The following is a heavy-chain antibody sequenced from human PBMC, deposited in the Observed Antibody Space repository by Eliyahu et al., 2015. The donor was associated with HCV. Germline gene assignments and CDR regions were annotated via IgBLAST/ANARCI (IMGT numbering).Heavy chain of an antibody. CDR1: GFTFGDXA. Sequence: EVQLVESGGGLVQPGRSLRLSCTASGFTFGDXAMXWFRQAPGKGLGWVGFIRSKAYGGTTEYAASVKGRFTISRDDSKSIAYLQMNSLKTEDTAVYYCTRDGNFYDSSGYSNFDYWGQGTLVTVSS. J-gene: IGHJ4*02. CDR3: TRDGNFYDSSGYSNFDY. V-gene: IGHV3-49*03. CDR2: IRSKAYGGTT. D-gene: IGHD3-22*01.